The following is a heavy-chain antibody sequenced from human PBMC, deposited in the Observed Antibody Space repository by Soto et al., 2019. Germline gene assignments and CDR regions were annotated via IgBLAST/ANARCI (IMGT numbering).Heavy chain of an antibody. CDR1: GYTFTSYG. Sequence: VASVKVSCRASGYTFTSYGISWVRQAPGQGLEWMGWISAYNGNTNYAQKLQGRVTMTTDTSTSTAYMELRSLRSDDTAVYYCARAARSAYYDSSGYYIPRYFFDYWGQGTLVTVSS. V-gene: IGHV1-18*04. J-gene: IGHJ4*02. D-gene: IGHD3-22*01. CDR2: ISAYNGNT. CDR3: ARAARSAYYDSSGYYIPRYFFDY.